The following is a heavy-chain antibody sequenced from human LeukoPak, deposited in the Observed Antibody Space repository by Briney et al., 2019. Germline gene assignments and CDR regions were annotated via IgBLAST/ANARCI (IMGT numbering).Heavy chain of an antibody. CDR1: RFTFSSYG. J-gene: IGHJ6*03. CDR3: AKDRCSNGVGCYYYYMDV. Sequence: GGSLRLSCAASRFTFSSYGMHWVRQAPGKGLEGVAYIQYDGSNEQYADSVKGRFSISRDSSKNILYLQMNSLRAEDTAVYYCAKDRCSNGVGCYYYYMDVWGKGTTVTISS. V-gene: IGHV3-30*02. D-gene: IGHD2-8*01. CDR2: IQYDGSNE.